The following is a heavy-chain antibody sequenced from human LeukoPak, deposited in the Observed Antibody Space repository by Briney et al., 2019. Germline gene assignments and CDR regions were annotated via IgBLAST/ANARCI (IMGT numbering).Heavy chain of an antibody. Sequence: PSETLSLTCAVYGGSFSGYYWSWIRQPPGKGLEWIGEISHSGSTNYNPSLKSRVTISVDTSKNQFSLKLSSVTAADTAVYYCARARSLDPGPSSRYNWFDPWGQGTLVTVSS. J-gene: IGHJ5*02. V-gene: IGHV4-34*01. CDR2: ISHSGST. CDR1: GGSFSGYY. D-gene: IGHD3-3*02. CDR3: ARARSLDPGPSSRYNWFDP.